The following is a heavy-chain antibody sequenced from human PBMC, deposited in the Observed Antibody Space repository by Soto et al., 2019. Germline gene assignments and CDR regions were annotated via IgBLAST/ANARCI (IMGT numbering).Heavy chain of an antibody. CDR2: IYHSGST. CDR1: GGSISSSNW. V-gene: IGHV4-4*02. J-gene: IGHJ3*02. Sequence: PSETLSLTCAVSGGSISSSNWWSWVRQPPGKRLEWIGEIYHSGSTNYNPSLKSRVTISVDKSKNQFSLKLSSVTAADTAVYYCASRKIIYYDSSGYAFDIWGQGTMVT. D-gene: IGHD3-22*01. CDR3: ASRKIIYYDSSGYAFDI.